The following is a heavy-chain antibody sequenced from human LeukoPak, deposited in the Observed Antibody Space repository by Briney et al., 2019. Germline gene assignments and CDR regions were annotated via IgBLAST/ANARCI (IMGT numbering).Heavy chain of an antibody. J-gene: IGHJ4*02. D-gene: IGHD1-26*01. CDR2: VKQDGSEK. V-gene: IGHV3-7*01. Sequence: GGSRRLSCAASGFTFSSYAMTWVRQAPGKGLEWVANVKQDGSEKPYVDSVSGRFTISRDNAKNSLYLQMNSLRAEDTAVYYCARGGTESNYRHFDYWGQGTLVTVSS. CDR1: GFTFSSYA. CDR3: ARGGTESNYRHFDY.